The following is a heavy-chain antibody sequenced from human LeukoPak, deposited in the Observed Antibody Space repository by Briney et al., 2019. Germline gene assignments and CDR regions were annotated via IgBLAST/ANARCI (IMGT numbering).Heavy chain of an antibody. D-gene: IGHD6-19*01. CDR3: AKDLIGISGWYEGEPFDY. V-gene: IGHV3-23*01. J-gene: IGHJ4*02. Sequence: LTGGSLRLSCAASGFTFSSYAMSWVRQAPGKGLEWVSAISGSGGSTYYADSVKGRFTISRDNSKNTLYLQMNSLRAEDTAVYYCAKDLIGISGWYEGEPFDYWGQGTLVTVSS. CDR1: GFTFSSYA. CDR2: ISGSGGST.